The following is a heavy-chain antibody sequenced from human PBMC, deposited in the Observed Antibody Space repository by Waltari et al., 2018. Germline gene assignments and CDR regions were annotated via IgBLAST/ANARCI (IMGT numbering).Heavy chain of an antibody. V-gene: IGHV4-39*01. CDR3: ATYIGASVGTAAFDV. J-gene: IGHJ3*01. Sequence: QLQLQESGPRLVRPSETLSLICRVSGVSITSNRHYWAWILQSPGQGLEWCGTVSYSGTTYISPSLKSRVSVSRDTSKNQVSLILGSVTAADMAVYYCATYIGASVGTAAFDVWGQGTMVTVSS. D-gene: IGHD5-12*01. CDR2: VSYSGTT. CDR1: GVSITSNRHY.